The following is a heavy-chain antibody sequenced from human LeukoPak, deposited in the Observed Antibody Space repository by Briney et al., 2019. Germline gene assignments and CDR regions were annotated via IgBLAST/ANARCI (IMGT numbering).Heavy chain of an antibody. CDR1: GYSISSNNW. CDR3: AKTEGFLEWLGAFDT. V-gene: IGHV4-28*01. CDR2: IHYSGST. J-gene: IGHJ3*02. D-gene: IGHD3-3*01. Sequence: KPSETLSLTCAVSGYSISSNNWWGWIRQPPGKGLEWIGYIHYSGSTYYNPSLKSRVTMTLGTSKNQFSLKLSSVTAVDTAVYYCAKTEGFLEWLGAFDTWGQGTVVTVSS.